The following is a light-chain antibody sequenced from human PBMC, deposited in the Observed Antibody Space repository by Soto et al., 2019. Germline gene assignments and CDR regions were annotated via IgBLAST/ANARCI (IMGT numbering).Light chain of an antibody. J-gene: IGLJ1*01. Sequence: QAVLTQPPSMSAAPGPKVTTSCSGSSSNIGNNYVSLIQQLPGTAPKLLIFENNKRPSGIPDRFSASKSGTSATLAITGLQTGDAADYYCGTWDNSLSIPYVFGTGTKVTVL. V-gene: IGLV1-51*02. CDR1: SSNIGNNY. CDR3: GTWDNSLSIPYV. CDR2: ENN.